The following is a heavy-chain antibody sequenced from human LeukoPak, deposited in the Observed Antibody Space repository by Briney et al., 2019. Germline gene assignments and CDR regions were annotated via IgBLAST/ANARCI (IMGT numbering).Heavy chain of an antibody. J-gene: IGHJ6*02. CDR3: ARAGYYDFWSGYYPFSMDV. CDR2: IKQDGSEK. Sequence: GGSLRLSCAASGFTVSSNYMSWVRQAPGKGLEWVANIKQDGSEKYYVDSVKGRFTISRDNAKNSLYLQMNSLRAEDTAVYYCARAGYYDFWSGYYPFSMDVWGQGTTVTVSS. CDR1: GFTVSSNY. D-gene: IGHD3-3*01. V-gene: IGHV3-7*01.